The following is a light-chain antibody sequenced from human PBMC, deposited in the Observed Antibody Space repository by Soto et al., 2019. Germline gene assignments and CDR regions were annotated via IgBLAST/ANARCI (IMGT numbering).Light chain of an antibody. CDR2: GAS. J-gene: IGKJ1*01. CDR3: HQYVNWKWT. V-gene: IGKV3-15*01. Sequence: EIVMTQSPCTLSVSPGERATLSCRASQSVRSDLAWYQQKPGQAPRLLIYGASTRATGIPARFSGSGSGTEFTLTISSLQSEDFAVYYCHQYVNWKWTFGQGTKVDIK. CDR1: QSVRSD.